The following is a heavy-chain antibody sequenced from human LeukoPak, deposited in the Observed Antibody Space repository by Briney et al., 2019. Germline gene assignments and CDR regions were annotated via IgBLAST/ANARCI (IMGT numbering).Heavy chain of an antibody. D-gene: IGHD6-13*01. Sequence: SETLSLTWTVAGGSISNYYWSWIRQPPGKGLEWIGYIYYSGTPNYNPSLKSRVTISVDTSKNQFSLKLNSVTAADTAVYYCARGVYIAAAQYGYWGQGTLVTVSS. CDR1: GGSISNYY. CDR2: IYYSGTP. CDR3: ARGVYIAAAQYGY. J-gene: IGHJ4*02. V-gene: IGHV4-59*01.